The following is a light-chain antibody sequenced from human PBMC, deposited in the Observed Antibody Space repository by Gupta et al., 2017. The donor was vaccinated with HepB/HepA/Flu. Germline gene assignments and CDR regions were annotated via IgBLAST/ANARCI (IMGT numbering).Light chain of an antibody. Sequence: DIQLTQSPSSLSASVGDRITISCRSSQTISSYLNWYQQKPEKATKLLIYAASSLQSGVSSRCSSTGSGKDFTLTISSLQPEDFANYYSQQSYSTLRTFGQGTKVEIK. V-gene: IGKV1-39*01. CDR3: QQSYSTLRT. CDR1: QTISSY. J-gene: IGKJ1*01. CDR2: AAS.